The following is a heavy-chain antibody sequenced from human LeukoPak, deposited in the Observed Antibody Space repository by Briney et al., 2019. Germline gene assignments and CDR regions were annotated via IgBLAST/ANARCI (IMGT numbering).Heavy chain of an antibody. CDR2: ISYDGSNK. D-gene: IGHD6-19*01. V-gene: IGHV3-30*03. Sequence: PGGSLRLSCVASGFTFSSYGMHWVRQAPGKGLEWVAVISYDGSNKHYVDSVKGRFTISRDNSKNTVHLQMNSLRVEDTAVYYCARDLGDSSGWYFDYWGQGTLVTVSS. J-gene: IGHJ4*02. CDR3: ARDLGDSSGWYFDY. CDR1: GFTFSSYG.